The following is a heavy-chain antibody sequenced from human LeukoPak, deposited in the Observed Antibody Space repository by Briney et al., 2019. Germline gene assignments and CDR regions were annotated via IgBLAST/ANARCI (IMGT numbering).Heavy chain of an antibody. CDR3: ARGAGSSLPYYYYYMDV. J-gene: IGHJ6*03. CDR1: GYTFTSYD. V-gene: IGHV1-8*01. CDR2: MNPNSGNT. Sequence: ASVKVSCKASGYTFTSYDINWVRQATGQGLEWMGWMNPNSGNTGYAQKFQGRVTMTRDTSISTAYMELSRLRSDDTAVYYCARGAGSSLPYYYYYMDVWGKGTTVTVSS. D-gene: IGHD6-6*01.